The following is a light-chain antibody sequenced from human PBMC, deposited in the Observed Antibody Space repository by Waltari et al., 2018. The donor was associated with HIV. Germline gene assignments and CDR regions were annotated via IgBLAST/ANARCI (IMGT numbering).Light chain of an antibody. CDR1: SSDVGAYYY. Sequence: ALMQPPASSGAPGRSVTTSCTARSSDVGAYYYFAWFQQHPDKAPNLMIFDVSKRPSGAPDRFSGSKSGTTSSLTFSGLQAEDDADYYCSSHAGSKDVFGGGTKLTVL. V-gene: IGLV2-8*01. CDR3: SSHAGSKDV. J-gene: IGLJ2*01. CDR2: DVS.